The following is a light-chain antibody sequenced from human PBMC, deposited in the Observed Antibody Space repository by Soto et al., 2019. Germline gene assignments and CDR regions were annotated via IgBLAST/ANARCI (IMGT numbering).Light chain of an antibody. V-gene: IGLV1-47*02. CDR1: SSNIGGNS. Sequence: QSVMTQPPSVSAAPGQKVTISCSGSSSNIGGNSVSWYQQLPGTAPKLLIYSNNQRPSGVPDRFSGSKSGTSASLAISGLRSEDEADYYCAAWDDSLGGVFGGGTKLTVL. CDR3: AAWDDSLGGV. CDR2: SNN. J-gene: IGLJ3*02.